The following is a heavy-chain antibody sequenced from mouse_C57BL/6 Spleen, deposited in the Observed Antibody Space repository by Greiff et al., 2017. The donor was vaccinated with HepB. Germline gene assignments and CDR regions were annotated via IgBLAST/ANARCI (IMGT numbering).Heavy chain of an antibody. CDR3: ARTITTVVATDYAMDY. CDR1: GFSLTSYG. V-gene: IGHV2-5*01. Sequence: VKLMESGPGLVQPSQSLSITCTVSGFSLTSYGVHWVRQSPGKGLEWLGVIWRGGSTDYNAAFMSRLSITKDNSKSQVFFKMNSLQADDTAIYYCARTITTVVATDYAMDYWGQGTSVTVSS. J-gene: IGHJ4*01. D-gene: IGHD1-1*01. CDR2: IWRGGST.